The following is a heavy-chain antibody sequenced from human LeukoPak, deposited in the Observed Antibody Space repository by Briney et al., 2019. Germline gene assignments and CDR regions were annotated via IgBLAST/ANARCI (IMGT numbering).Heavy chain of an antibody. CDR2: INHSGST. J-gene: IGHJ5*02. D-gene: IGHD3-10*01. Sequence: SETLSLTCAVYGESFSDYYWSWLRQPPGKGLEWIGEINHSGSTNYNPSLKSRVTISVDTSKKQFSLRLSAVTAADTAVCYCARGYGSGSYNWFDPWGQGTLVTVSS. V-gene: IGHV4-34*01. CDR3: ARGYGSGSYNWFDP. CDR1: GESFSDYY.